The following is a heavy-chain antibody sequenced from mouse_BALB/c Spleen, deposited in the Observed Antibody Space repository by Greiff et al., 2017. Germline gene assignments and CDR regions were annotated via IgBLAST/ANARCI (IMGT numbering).Heavy chain of an antibody. CDR1: GFTFSSFG. D-gene: IGHD2-4*01. CDR2: ISSGSSTI. J-gene: IGHJ2*01. V-gene: IGHV5-17*02. Sequence: EVHLVESGGGLVQPGGSRKLSCAASGFTFSSFGMHWVRQAPEKGLEWVAYISSGSSTIYYADTVKGRFTISRDNPKNTLFLQMTSLRSEDTAMYYCARYGDYDGRYLDYWGQGTTVTVSA. CDR3: ARYGDYDGRYLDY.